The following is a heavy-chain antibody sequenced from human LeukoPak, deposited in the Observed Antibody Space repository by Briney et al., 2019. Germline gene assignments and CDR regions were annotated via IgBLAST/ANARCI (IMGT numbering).Heavy chain of an antibody. V-gene: IGHV4-59*08. CDR1: GGSISSYY. D-gene: IGHD6-6*01. J-gene: IGHJ5*02. CDR3: ASHMSSIAARRWFDP. CDR2: IYYSGST. Sequence: PSETLSLTCTVSGGSISSYYWSWIRQPPGKGLEWIGYIYYSGSTNYNPSLKSRVTISVDTSKNQFSLKLRSVTAADTSVYYCASHMSSIAARRWFDPWGQGTLVTVSS.